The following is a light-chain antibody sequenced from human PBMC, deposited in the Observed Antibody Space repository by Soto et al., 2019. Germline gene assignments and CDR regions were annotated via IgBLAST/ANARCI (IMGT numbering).Light chain of an antibody. J-gene: IGLJ2*01. V-gene: IGLV2-14*01. Sequence: QSALTQPASVSGSPGQSITISCTGTSGDVGGYNYVSWYQQHPGKAPKLIIYEVSNRPSGVSNRFSGSKSGNTASLTISGLQAEDETDYYCSSFTSRSTVAFGGGAKVTVL. CDR2: EVS. CDR3: SSFTSRSTVA. CDR1: SGDVGGYNY.